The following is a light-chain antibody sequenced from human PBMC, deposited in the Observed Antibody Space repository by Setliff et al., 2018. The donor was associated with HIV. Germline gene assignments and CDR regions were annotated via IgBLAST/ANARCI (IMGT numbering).Light chain of an antibody. Sequence: SYELTQPPSVSVVPGKTARITCGGNNIGSKSVHWYQQKPGQAPVLVVYDASDRPSGIPERFSGSNSGNTATLTISRVEAGDEADYYCQVWDSSSDHHVFGTGTKV. CDR1: NIGSKS. CDR3: QVWDSSSDHHV. V-gene: IGLV3-21*03. J-gene: IGLJ1*01. CDR2: DAS.